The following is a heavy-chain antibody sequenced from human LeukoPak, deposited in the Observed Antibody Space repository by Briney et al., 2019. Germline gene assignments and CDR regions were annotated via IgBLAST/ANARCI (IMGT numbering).Heavy chain of an antibody. CDR3: ARGVGYSGYDFFDY. Sequence: GASVKVSCKASGGTFSSHAISWVRQAPGQGLEWMGGIIPIFGTANYAQKFQGRVTMTRDTSTSTVYMELSSLRSEDTAVYYCARGVGYSGYDFFDYWGQGTLVTVSS. CDR2: IIPIFGTA. V-gene: IGHV1-69*05. J-gene: IGHJ4*02. CDR1: GGTFSSHA. D-gene: IGHD5-12*01.